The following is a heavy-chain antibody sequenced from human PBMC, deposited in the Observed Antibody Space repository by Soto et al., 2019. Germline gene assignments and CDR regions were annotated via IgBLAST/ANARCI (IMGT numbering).Heavy chain of an antibody. J-gene: IGHJ3*02. D-gene: IGHD2-21*02. CDR3: AREGRAYCGGDCSFDI. Sequence: ASVKVSCKASGYTFTSYYMHWVRQAPGQGLEWMGIINPSGGSTSYAQKFQGRVTMTRDTSTSTVYMELSSLRSEDTAVYYCAREGRAYCGGDCSFDIWGQGTMVT. CDR1: GYTFTSYY. CDR2: INPSGGST. V-gene: IGHV1-46*01.